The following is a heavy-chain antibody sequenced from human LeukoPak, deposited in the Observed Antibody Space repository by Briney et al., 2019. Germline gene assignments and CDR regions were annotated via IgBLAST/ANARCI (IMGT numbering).Heavy chain of an antibody. J-gene: IGHJ3*02. V-gene: IGHV3-43*01. D-gene: IGHD3-22*01. Sequence: RGSLRLSCAVSGFTFDDYLIRWVRQRPGKGLEWVSLISLVVGVTYHADSVKGRFTLSRDNSKNSLYLQMNSLRTEDSALYYCAKARGLIGGAFDIWGQGTMVTVSS. CDR2: ISLVVGVT. CDR3: AKARGLIGGAFDI. CDR1: GFTFDDYL.